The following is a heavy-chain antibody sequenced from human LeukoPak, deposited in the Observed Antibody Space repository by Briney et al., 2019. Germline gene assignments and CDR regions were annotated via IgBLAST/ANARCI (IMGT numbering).Heavy chain of an antibody. CDR3: ARERVVVAASLLDY. CDR2: INLDSGGT. Sequence: ASVKVSCKSSGYTFTDQYLHWVRQAPGQGLEWMGRINLDSGGTNYAQKFQGRVAMTRDTSINTAYMELSRLRSDDTAVYYCARERVVVAASLLDYWGQGTLVTVSS. J-gene: IGHJ4*02. V-gene: IGHV1-2*06. CDR1: GYTFTDQY. D-gene: IGHD2-15*01.